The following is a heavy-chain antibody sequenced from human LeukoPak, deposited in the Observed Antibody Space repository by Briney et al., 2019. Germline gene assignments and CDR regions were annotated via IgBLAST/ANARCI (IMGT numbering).Heavy chain of an antibody. CDR2: IYDSGST. CDR1: GGSIRSSYYY. V-gene: IGHV4-39*02. Sequence: SETLSLTCTVSGGSIRSSYYYWGWIRQPPGKGLEWIGSIYDSGSTYYNPSLKSRVTISVDTSKNQFSLKLNSVTAADTAVYYCARDQKWELLGQKLGPTFDYWGQGTLVTVSS. CDR3: ARDQKWELLGQKLGPTFDY. J-gene: IGHJ4*02. D-gene: IGHD1-26*01.